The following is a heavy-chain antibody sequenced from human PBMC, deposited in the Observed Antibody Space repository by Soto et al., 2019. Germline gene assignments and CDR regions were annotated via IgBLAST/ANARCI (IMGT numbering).Heavy chain of an antibody. Sequence: GGSLRLSCAASGFSFSSYTMNWVRQAPGKGLQWVSSITNRGTHTYSADSVKGRFTISRDNDKNSLYLQMSNLRAEDTAIYFCARAHEVAWFDSWGLGTLVTVSS. V-gene: IGHV3-21*01. D-gene: IGHD2-15*01. J-gene: IGHJ5*01. CDR1: GFSFSSYT. CDR2: ITNRGTHT. CDR3: ARAHEVAWFDS.